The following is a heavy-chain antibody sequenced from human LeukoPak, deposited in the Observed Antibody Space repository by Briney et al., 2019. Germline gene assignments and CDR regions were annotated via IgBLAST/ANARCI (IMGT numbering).Heavy chain of an antibody. CDR2: IYYSGST. CDR3: AREPRWSGWFDP. J-gene: IGHJ5*02. Sequence: TSETLSLTCTVSGGSIRGYYWSWIRQPPGKGLEWIAYIYYSGSTNYNPSLRSRVTISVDTSKNQFSLRLNSVTAADTAVYYWAREPRWSGWFDPWGQGTLVTVSS. V-gene: IGHV4-59*01. CDR1: GGSIRGYY. D-gene: IGHD2-15*01.